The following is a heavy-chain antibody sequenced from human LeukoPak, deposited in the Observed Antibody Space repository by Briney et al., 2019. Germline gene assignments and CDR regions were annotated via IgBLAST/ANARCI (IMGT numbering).Heavy chain of an antibody. J-gene: IGHJ4*02. CDR2: IYYSGST. Sequence: PSGTLSLTCTVSGGSISSSSYYWGWIRQPPGKGLEWLVSIYYSGSTYYNPSLKSRVTISAHTSQNQFPLTLSSVTDADTAVYYCARTTIFGVVIIPFDYWGQGTLVTVSS. CDR1: GGSISSSSYY. CDR3: ARTTIFGVVIIPFDY. D-gene: IGHD3-3*01. V-gene: IGHV4-39*06.